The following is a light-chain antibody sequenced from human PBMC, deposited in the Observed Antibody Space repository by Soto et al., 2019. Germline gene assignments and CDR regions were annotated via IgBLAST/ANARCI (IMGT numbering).Light chain of an antibody. V-gene: IGLV2-8*01. J-gene: IGLJ3*02. Sequence: QSALTQPPSASVSAGQAVTISFTGTSSDIGSYGYVAWYQQHPGKDPKLMIYEVSKRPAGVPDRFSGSKSGNTASLTVSGLQAEDEADYYCIDFGDRSNLGVFCGGSKLTVL. CDR1: SSDIGSYGY. CDR3: IDFGDRSNLGV. CDR2: EVS.